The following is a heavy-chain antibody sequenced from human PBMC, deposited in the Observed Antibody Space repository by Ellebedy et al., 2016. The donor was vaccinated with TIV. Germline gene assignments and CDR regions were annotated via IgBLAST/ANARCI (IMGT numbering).Heavy chain of an antibody. CDR3: ARVQRDGDYLDDAFDI. V-gene: IGHV3-7*01. D-gene: IGHD4-17*01. CDR2: IKQDGSEK. Sequence: GESLKISCAASGFTFSTYWMTWVRQAPGKRLEWVASIKQDGSEKPYVDSVKGRFTISRDNANKSLYLQMNSLRVDDTAVYYCARVQRDGDYLDDAFDIWGQGTMVTVSS. CDR1: GFTFSTYW. J-gene: IGHJ3*02.